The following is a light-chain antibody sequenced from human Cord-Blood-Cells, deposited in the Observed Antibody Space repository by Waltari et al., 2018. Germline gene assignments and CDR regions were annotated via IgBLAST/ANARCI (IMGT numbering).Light chain of an antibody. CDR3: CSYAGSYTLV. CDR2: DVS. V-gene: IGLV2-11*01. J-gene: IGLJ3*02. CDR1: SSDVGGYNY. Sequence: QSALTQPRSVSGSPGQSVTISCTGTSSDVGGYNYVSCYQQHPGKAPKLMIYDVSKQPSGVPDRFSGSKSGNTASLTISGLQAEDEADYYCCSYAGSYTLVFGGGTKLTVL.